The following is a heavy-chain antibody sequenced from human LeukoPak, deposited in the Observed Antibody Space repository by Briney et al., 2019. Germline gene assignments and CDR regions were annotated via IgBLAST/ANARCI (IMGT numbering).Heavy chain of an antibody. CDR3: AKESITMVRGFDY. CDR2: ISGSGGST. V-gene: IGHV3-23*01. D-gene: IGHD3-10*01. CDR1: GFTFSSYA. J-gene: IGHJ4*02. Sequence: HSGGSLRLSCAASGFTFSSYAMSWVRQAPGKGLEWVSAISGSGGSTYYADSVKGRFTISRDNSKKTLYLQMNSLRAEDTAVYYCAKESITMVRGFDYWGQGTLVTVSS.